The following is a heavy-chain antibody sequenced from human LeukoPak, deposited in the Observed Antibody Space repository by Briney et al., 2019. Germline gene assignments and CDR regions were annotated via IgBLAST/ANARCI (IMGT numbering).Heavy chain of an antibody. CDR1: GYTFTSYG. D-gene: IGHD5-18*01. CDR3: ARVDTAMGPDY. CDR2: INPNSGGT. Sequence: GASVKVSCKASGYTFTSYGISWVRQAPGQGLEWMGWINPNSGGTNYAQKFQGRVIMTRDTSISTAYMELSRLRSDDTAVYYCARVDTAMGPDYWGQGTLVTVSS. J-gene: IGHJ4*02. V-gene: IGHV1-2*02.